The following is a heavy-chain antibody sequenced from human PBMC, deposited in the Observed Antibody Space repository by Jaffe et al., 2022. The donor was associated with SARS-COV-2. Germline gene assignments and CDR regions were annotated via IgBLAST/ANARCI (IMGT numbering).Heavy chain of an antibody. V-gene: IGHV2-26*01. CDR1: GFSLSNARMG. D-gene: IGHD6-13*01. Sequence: QVTLKESGPVLVKPTETLTLTCTVSGFSLSNARMGVSWIRQPPGKALEWLAHIFSNDEKSYSTSLKSRLTISKDTSKSQVVLTMTNMDPVDTATYYCARILRGIAADYYYYYMDVWGKGTTVTVSS. J-gene: IGHJ6*03. CDR3: ARILRGIAADYYYYYMDV. CDR2: IFSNDEK.